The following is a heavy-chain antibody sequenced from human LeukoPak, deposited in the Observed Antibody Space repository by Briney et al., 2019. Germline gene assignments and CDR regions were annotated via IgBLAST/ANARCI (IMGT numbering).Heavy chain of an antibody. CDR1: GLTFSSYS. D-gene: IGHD3-10*01. V-gene: IGHV3-23*01. CDR2: ISSSGGAT. Sequence: GGSLRLSCAASGLTFSSYSTSWARHAPGKGLEWGSVISSSGGATFYAHSVKGRFTISSDNSKNARYLQMNRLRAEDTVIYYCTRAAMVRGVDYFDYWGQGTLVTVSS. J-gene: IGHJ4*02. CDR3: TRAAMVRGVDYFDY.